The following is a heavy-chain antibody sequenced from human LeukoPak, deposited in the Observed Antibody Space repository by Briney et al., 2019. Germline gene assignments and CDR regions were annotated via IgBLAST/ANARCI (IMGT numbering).Heavy chain of an antibody. J-gene: IGHJ5*02. D-gene: IGHD4-11*01. CDR3: ARTATVTTVSWFDP. V-gene: IGHV4-59*01. Sequence: SETLSLTCTVSGGSISSYYWSWIRQPPGKGLEWIGYIYYSGSTNYNPSLKSRVTISVDTSKNQFSLKLSSVTAADTAVYYCARTATVTTVSWFDPWGQGTLVTVSS. CDR1: GGSISSYY. CDR2: IYYSGST.